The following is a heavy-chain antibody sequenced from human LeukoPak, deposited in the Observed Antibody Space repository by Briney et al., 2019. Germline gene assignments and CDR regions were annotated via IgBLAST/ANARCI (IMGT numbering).Heavy chain of an antibody. Sequence: SETLSPTCTVSGGSISSYYWSWIRQPPGKGLEWIGYIYYSGSTNYNPSFKSRVTISVDTSKNQFSLKLSSVTAADTAVYYCARDGSDSSGWYNAFDIWGQGTMVTVSS. J-gene: IGHJ3*02. CDR2: IYYSGST. D-gene: IGHD6-19*01. CDR1: GGSISSYY. CDR3: ARDGSDSSGWYNAFDI. V-gene: IGHV4-59*01.